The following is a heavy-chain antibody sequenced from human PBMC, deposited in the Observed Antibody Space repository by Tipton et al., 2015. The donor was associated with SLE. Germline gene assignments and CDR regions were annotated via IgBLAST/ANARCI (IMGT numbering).Heavy chain of an antibody. CDR2: IWYDGSNK. D-gene: IGHD3-3*01. CDR3: AANLEWLPPEY. Sequence: SLRLSCAASGFTFSSYGMRWVRQAPGKGLEWVAVIWYDGSNKYYRDSVKGRFTISRDNSKNTLYLQMNSLRVEDTAVYYCAANLEWLPPEYWGQGTLVTVSS. J-gene: IGHJ4*02. V-gene: IGHV3-33*08. CDR1: GFTFSSYG.